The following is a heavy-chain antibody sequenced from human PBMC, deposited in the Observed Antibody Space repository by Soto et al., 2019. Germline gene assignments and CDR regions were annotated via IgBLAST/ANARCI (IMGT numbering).Heavy chain of an antibody. J-gene: IGHJ4*02. D-gene: IGHD3-22*01. V-gene: IGHV3-7*01. CDR1: EFAFSRYW. CDR3: ARDSVFYDSTGDFDY. CDR2: IKQDGSET. Sequence: GGSLRLSCAASEFAFSRYWMSWVRQAPGKGLEWVANIKQDGSETYYVDSVKGRFTISRDNAKNSLYLQMSSLRAEDTAVYYCARDSVFYDSTGDFDYWGQGTVVTVSS.